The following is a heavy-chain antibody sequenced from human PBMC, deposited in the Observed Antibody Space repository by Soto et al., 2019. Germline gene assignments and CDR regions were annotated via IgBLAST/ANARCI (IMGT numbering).Heavy chain of an antibody. Sequence: PSQTLSLTCAISGDSVSSNSAAWNWIRQSPSRGLEWLGRTYYRSKWYNDYAVSVKSRITINPDTSKNQFSLQLNSVTPEDTAVYYCARAPHYYDSSGYNYYYYGMDVWGQGNTVTVS. V-gene: IGHV6-1*01. CDR1: GDSVSSNSAA. J-gene: IGHJ6*02. D-gene: IGHD3-22*01. CDR2: TYYRSKWYN. CDR3: ARAPHYYDSSGYNYYYYGMDV.